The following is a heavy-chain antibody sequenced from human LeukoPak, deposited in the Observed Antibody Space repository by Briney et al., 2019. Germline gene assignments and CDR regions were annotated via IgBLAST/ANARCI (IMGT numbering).Heavy chain of an antibody. J-gene: IGHJ4*02. V-gene: IGHV3-33*01. CDR1: GFTFSSYG. CDR2: IWYDGSNK. D-gene: IGHD3-22*01. Sequence: GRSLRLSCAASGFTFSSYGMHWVRQAPGKRLEWVAVIWYDGSNKYYADSVKGRFTISRDDSKNTLYLQMNSLRAEDTAVYYCARGGDSSYYGDYWGQGTLVTVSS. CDR3: ARGGDSSYYGDY.